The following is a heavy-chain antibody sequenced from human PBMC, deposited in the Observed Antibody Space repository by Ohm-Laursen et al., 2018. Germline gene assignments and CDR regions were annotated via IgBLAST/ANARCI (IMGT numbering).Heavy chain of an antibody. CDR1: GYTFTSYY. Sequence: ALVKVSCKASGYTFTSYYMHWVRQAPGQGLEWMGIINPSGGSTSYAQKFQGRVTMTRDTSTSTVYMELSSLRSEDTAVYYCARGSGYSYGSDYGMDVWGQGTTVTVSS. CDR2: INPSGGST. V-gene: IGHV1-46*01. CDR3: ARGSGYSYGSDYGMDV. J-gene: IGHJ6*02. D-gene: IGHD5-18*01.